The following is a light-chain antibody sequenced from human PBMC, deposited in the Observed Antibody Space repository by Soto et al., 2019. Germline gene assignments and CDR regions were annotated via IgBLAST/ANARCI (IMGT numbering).Light chain of an antibody. CDR3: HQYGSSPTT. CDR1: QNINSD. J-gene: IGKJ1*01. Sequence: EICLTQSPATLSLSPGERATLSCRASQNINSDLAWYQQRPGQPPRLLIYDASNRAPGIPDRFSGSGSGTDFSLTISRLEPEDFAVYYCHQYGSSPTTLGQGTKVDIK. V-gene: IGKV3-20*01. CDR2: DAS.